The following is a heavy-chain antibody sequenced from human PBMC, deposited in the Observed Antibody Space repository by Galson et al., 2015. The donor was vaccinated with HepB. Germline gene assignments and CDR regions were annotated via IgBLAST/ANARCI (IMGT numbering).Heavy chain of an antibody. CDR2: ISSSSSTI. CDR3: ARWGVRDGYNVFLFYFDY. J-gene: IGHJ4*02. V-gene: IGHV3-48*04. CDR1: GFTFSSYS. D-gene: IGHD5-24*01. Sequence: SLRLSCAASGFTFSSYSMNWVRQAPGKGLEWVSYISSSSSTIYYADSVKGRFTISRDNAKNSLYLQMNSLRAEDTAVYYCARWGVRDGYNVFLFYFDYWGQGTLVTVSS.